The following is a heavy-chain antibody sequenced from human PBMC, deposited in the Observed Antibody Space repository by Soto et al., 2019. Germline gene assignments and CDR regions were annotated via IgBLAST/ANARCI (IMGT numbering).Heavy chain of an antibody. CDR3: ARGRGSGNYYYYMDV. CDR2: MNPNSGNT. Sequence: ASVKVSCKASGYTFASYDSKWVRQATGQGLEWMGWMNPNSGNTGYAQKFQGRVTMTRNTSISTAYMELSSLRSEDTAVYYCARGRGSGNYYYYMDVWGKGTTVTVSS. D-gene: IGHD3-10*01. CDR1: GYTFASYD. V-gene: IGHV1-8*01. J-gene: IGHJ6*03.